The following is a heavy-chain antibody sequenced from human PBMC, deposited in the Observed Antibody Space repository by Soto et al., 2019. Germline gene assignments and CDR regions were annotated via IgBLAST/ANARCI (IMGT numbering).Heavy chain of an antibody. D-gene: IGHD1-26*01. V-gene: IGHV1-18*01. CDR2: ISAYNGNT. CDR3: ARSGVWEPRDY. Sequence: ASLKVSCKTSGYTFTIYVISWVRQAPGQGLEWMGWISAYNGNTNYAQKLQGRVTMTTDTSTSTAYMELRSLRSDDTAVYYCARSGVWEPRDYWGQGTPVTVSS. J-gene: IGHJ4*02. CDR1: GYTFTIYV.